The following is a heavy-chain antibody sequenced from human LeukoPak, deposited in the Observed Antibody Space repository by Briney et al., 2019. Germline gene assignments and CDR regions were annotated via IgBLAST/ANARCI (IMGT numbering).Heavy chain of an antibody. V-gene: IGHV1-2*02. Sequence: ASVKVSCKASGYTFTDYYIHWVRQAPGQGLGWMGWINPNSGGTNYAQKFQGRVTMTRDTSISTAYMELSRLRSDDTAVYYCAAGYCSSTSCPDYWGQGTLVTVSS. J-gene: IGHJ4*02. CDR1: GYTFTDYY. D-gene: IGHD2-2*01. CDR3: AAGYCSSTSCPDY. CDR2: INPNSGGT.